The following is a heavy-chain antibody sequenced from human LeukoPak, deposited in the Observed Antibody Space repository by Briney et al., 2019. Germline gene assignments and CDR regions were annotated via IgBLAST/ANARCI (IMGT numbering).Heavy chain of an antibody. CDR1: GFSVRRFG. V-gene: IGHV3-23*01. J-gene: IGHJ4*02. CDR3: AQGYSSGWYPN. CDR2: ISCDGETT. D-gene: IGHD6-19*01. Sequence: PVCSLILSCAGSGFSVRRFGMSWVHQAPGKGLDCISAISCDGETTSYAHSVKGRFIISRDSSKNTLYLRLSSLRAEDKAIYYCAQGYSSGWYPNWGQGSLVSVSS.